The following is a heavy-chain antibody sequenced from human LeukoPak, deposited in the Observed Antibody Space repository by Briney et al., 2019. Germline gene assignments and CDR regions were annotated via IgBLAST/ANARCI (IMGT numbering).Heavy chain of an antibody. D-gene: IGHD2-2*01. Sequence: GGSLRLSCAASGFTFCSYDMHWAPHAPGKGLVWVAFIPYVGSNKYYADSVRGRFTNPRDNSKNTLYLQMNSLRAEDTAVYYWADKGGSSTSFDYWGQGTLVTASS. CDR1: GFTFCSYD. CDR2: IPYVGSNK. CDR3: ADKGGSSTSFDY. J-gene: IGHJ4*02. V-gene: IGHV3-30*02.